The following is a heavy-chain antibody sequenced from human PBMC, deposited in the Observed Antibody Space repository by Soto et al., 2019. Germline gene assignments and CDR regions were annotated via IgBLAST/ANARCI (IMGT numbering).Heavy chain of an antibody. V-gene: IGHV4-59*01. J-gene: IGHJ6*02. D-gene: IGHD3-16*01. Sequence: QVQLRESGPGLVKPAETLSLTCTVSGGSISSYYWSWIRQSPGRGLEWIGYIYFTGSTNYNPNPSLKGRVTISLDSSKKEISLQLRSVTTADTATYFCTRDVPTSLRGSFPYYNYNGMDVWGQGTAVTVS. CDR1: GGSISSYY. CDR2: IYFTGST. CDR3: TRDVPTSLRGSFPYYNYNGMDV.